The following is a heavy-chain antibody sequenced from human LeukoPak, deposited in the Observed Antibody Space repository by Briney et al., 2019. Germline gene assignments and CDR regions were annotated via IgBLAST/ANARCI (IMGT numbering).Heavy chain of an antibody. CDR2: MNPNSGNT. Sequence: ASVKVSCKASGYTFTSYDINWVRQATGQGLEWMGWMNPNSGNTGYAQEFQDRVTITRDTSASTAYTELSSLRSEDMAVYYCARARYETRIWPKSRYDYYHYMDVWGKGTTVTVSS. J-gene: IGHJ6*03. V-gene: IGHV1-8*01. CDR1: GYTFTSYD. D-gene: IGHD3-3*01. CDR3: ARARYETRIWPKSRYDYYHYMDV.